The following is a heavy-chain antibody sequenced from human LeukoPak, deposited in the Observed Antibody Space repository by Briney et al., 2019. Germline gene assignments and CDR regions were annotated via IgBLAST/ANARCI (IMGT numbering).Heavy chain of an antibody. D-gene: IGHD1-20*01. CDR1: GGSISSHY. Sequence: SETLSLTCTVSGGSISSHYWSWIRQPPGKGLEWIGYIYYSGNTNYNPSLKSRVTISVDTSKNQFSLKLSSVTAADTAVYYCARLYNWNPFAAFDIWGQGTMVTVSS. J-gene: IGHJ3*02. V-gene: IGHV4-59*11. CDR2: IYYSGNT. CDR3: ARLYNWNPFAAFDI.